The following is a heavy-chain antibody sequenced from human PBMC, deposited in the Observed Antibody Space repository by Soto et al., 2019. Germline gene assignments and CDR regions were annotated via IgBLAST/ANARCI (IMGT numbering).Heavy chain of an antibody. J-gene: IGHJ4*02. D-gene: IGHD6-19*01. CDR1: GGTFSSYT. CDR2: IIPILGIA. CDR3: ATRPSVAGNLDY. V-gene: IGHV1-69*02. Sequence: QVQLVQSGAEVKKPGSSVKVSCKASGGTFSSYTISWGRQAPGQGLEWMGRIIPILGIANYAQKFQGRVTITADKSTSTAYMELSSLRSEDTAVYYCATRPSVAGNLDYWGQGTLVTVSS.